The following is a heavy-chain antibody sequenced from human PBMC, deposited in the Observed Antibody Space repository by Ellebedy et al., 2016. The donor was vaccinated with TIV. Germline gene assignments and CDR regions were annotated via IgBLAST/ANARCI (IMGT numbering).Heavy chain of an antibody. CDR1: GFTFSSYA. CDR3: ARVGIWYSSSWYYYYGMDV. J-gene: IGHJ6*02. Sequence: GESLKISXAASGFTFSSYAMNWVRQAPVKGLEWVAVISYDGSNKYYADSVKGRFTISRDNSKNTLYLQMNSLRAEDTAVYYCARVGIWYSSSWYYYYGMDVWGQGTTVTVSS. CDR2: ISYDGSNK. D-gene: IGHD6-13*01. V-gene: IGHV3-30*04.